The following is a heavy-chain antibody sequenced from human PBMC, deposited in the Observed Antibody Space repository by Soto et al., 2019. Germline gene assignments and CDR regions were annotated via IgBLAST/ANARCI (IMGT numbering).Heavy chain of an antibody. D-gene: IGHD6-19*01. J-gene: IGHJ4*02. CDR2: IKSKTDGGTT. V-gene: IGHV3-15*07. CDR1: GFTFSNAW. Sequence: EVQLVESGGGLVKPGGSLRLSCAAFGFTFSNAWMNWVRQAPGKGLEWVGRIKSKTDGGTTDYAAPVKGRFTISRDDSKNTLYLQMNSLKTEDTAVYYCTTVRQWLADYYFDYWGQGTLVTVSS. CDR3: TTVRQWLADYYFDY.